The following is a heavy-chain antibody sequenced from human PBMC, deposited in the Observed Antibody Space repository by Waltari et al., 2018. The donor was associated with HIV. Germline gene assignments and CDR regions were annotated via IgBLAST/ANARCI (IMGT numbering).Heavy chain of an antibody. D-gene: IGHD1-26*01. J-gene: IGHJ4*02. CDR2: FDPEDGKT. CDR3: ATDPLLIVGAPGY. Sequence: QVQLLQSGAEVKKTRGSLTVSCKVSGYTLSALSIHWVRQAHGKGLGWVGGFDPEDGKTIYAQKFQGRVTLTEDTSRDTAYMELSRLRSEDTAVYYCATDPLLIVGAPGYWGQGTLVTVSS. CDR1: GYTLSALS. V-gene: IGHV1-24*01.